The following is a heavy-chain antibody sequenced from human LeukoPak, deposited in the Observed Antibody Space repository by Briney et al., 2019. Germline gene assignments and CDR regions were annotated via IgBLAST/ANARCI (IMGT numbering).Heavy chain of an antibody. CDR1: GYSISSGYY. CDR3: ARVRLTKLYYFDY. Sequence: SETLSLTCTVSGYSISSGYYWGWIRQPPGKGLEWIGSIYHSGSTYYNPSLKSRVTISVDTSKNQFSLKLSSVTAADTAVYYCARVRLTKLYYFDYWGQRTLVTVSS. CDR2: IYHSGST. D-gene: IGHD5-12*01. J-gene: IGHJ4*02. V-gene: IGHV4-38-2*02.